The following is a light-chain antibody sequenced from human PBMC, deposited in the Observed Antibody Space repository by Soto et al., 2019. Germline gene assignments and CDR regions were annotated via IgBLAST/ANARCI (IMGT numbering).Light chain of an antibody. Sequence: EIVMTQSPATLSVSPGGRATLSCRASQSISDTLAWYQQKPGQAPRLLIHGASTRAPGFPARFSGSGSGTDFTLTISSLEPEDFAVYYCQQRSNWPPMITFGQGTRLEIK. CDR2: GAS. J-gene: IGKJ5*01. CDR3: QQRSNWPPMIT. V-gene: IGKV3-15*01. CDR1: QSISDT.